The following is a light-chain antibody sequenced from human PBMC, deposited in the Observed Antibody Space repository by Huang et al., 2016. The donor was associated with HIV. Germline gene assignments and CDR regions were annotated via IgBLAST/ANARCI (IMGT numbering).Light chain of an antibody. CDR1: RGISNS. CDR3: QQYYNTTLS. V-gene: IGKV1-NL1*01. Sequence: DIQMTQSPSSLSASVGDRVTITCRASRGISNSLAWYQQQPGKAPKLLLYAASRLQGVVPSRISGSGSRTDYTLTISSLQPEDSATYYCQQYYNTTLSFGGGTKVEIK. J-gene: IGKJ4*01. CDR2: AAS.